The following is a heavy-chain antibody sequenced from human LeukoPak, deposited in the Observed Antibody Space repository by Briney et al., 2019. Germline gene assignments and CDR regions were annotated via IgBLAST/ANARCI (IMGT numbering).Heavy chain of an antibody. CDR1: GLTFSSYA. V-gene: IGHV3-21*01. Sequence: PGGSLRLSCAVSGLTFSSYALSWVRQGPGKGLEWVSTSSGSGTNTYYADSVKGRFTISRDNAKNSLYLQMNSLRAEDTAVYYCASTLEVDYWGQGTLVTVSS. D-gene: IGHD1-1*01. J-gene: IGHJ4*02. CDR2: SSGSGTNT. CDR3: ASTLEVDY.